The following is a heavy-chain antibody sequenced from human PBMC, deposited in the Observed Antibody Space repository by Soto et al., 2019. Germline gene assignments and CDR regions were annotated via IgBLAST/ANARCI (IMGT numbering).Heavy chain of an antibody. J-gene: IGHJ6*01. CDR1: GYTFTSYD. CDR3: ARGAFGYSYGYSYHYGMDV. D-gene: IGHD5-18*01. CDR2: MNPNSGNT. V-gene: IGHV1-8*01. Sequence: GSVKGSFKASGYTFTSYDINWVRQATGQGLEWMGWMNPNSGNTGYAQKFQGRVTMTRNTSISTAYMELSSLRSEDTAVYYCARGAFGYSYGYSYHYGMDVWGQGTTVTVSS.